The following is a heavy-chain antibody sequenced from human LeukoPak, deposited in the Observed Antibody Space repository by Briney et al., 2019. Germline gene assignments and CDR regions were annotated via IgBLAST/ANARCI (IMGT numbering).Heavy chain of an antibody. V-gene: IGHV3-21*01. CDR2: ISSSSSYI. J-gene: IGHJ4*02. CDR1: GFTFSSYS. D-gene: IGHD6-19*01. CDR3: ARDHRIAVAGTSNDY. Sequence: GGSLRLSCAASGFTFSSYSMNWVRQAPGKGLEWVSSISSSSSYIYYADSVKGRFTISSDNAKNSLYLQMNSLRAEDTAVYYCARDHRIAVAGTSNDYWGQGTLVTVSS.